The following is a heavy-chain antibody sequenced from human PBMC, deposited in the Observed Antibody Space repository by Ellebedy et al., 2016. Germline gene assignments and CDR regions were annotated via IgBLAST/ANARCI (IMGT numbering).Heavy chain of an antibody. Sequence: SETLSLTCTVSGGSISSSSYYWGWIRQPPGKGLEWIGSIYYSGSTYYNPSLKSRVTISVDTSKNQFSLKLSSVTAADTAAYYCARPYSSGWYYWGQGTLVTVSS. CDR2: IYYSGST. D-gene: IGHD6-19*01. CDR3: ARPYSSGWYY. J-gene: IGHJ4*02. CDR1: GGSISSSSYY. V-gene: IGHV4-39*01.